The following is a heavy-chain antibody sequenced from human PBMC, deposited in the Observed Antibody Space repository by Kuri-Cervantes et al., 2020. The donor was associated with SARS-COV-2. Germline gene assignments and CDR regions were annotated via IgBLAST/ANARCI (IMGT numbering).Heavy chain of an antibody. CDR3: ARQGYCSGGSCYSGAMDV. Sequence: GESPKTSRAGFGFPLSDYYLRWIRQASGQGLEWVSYNSSSGCIDMHYADSVKGRFTISRDNAKKSLYLEMNSQRAEDTAVYYYARQGYCSGGSCYSGAMDVWGQGTTVTVSS. J-gene: IGHJ6*02. CDR2: NSSSGCIDM. V-gene: IGHV3-11*01. CDR1: GFPLSDYY. D-gene: IGHD2-15*01.